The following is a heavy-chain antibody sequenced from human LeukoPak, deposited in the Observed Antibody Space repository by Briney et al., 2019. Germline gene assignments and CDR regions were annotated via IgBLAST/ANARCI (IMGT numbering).Heavy chain of an antibody. Sequence: SGPTLVNPTQTLTLTCTFSGFSLSTSGVGVGWIRQPPGKALEWLALIYWDDDKRYSPSLKSRLTITKDTSKNQVVLTMTNMDPVDTATYYCAHRRGGWLRSTIRFDPWGQGTLVTVSS. CDR2: IYWDDDK. J-gene: IGHJ5*02. V-gene: IGHV2-5*02. CDR3: AHRRGGWLRSTIRFDP. CDR1: GFSLSTSGVG. D-gene: IGHD5-12*01.